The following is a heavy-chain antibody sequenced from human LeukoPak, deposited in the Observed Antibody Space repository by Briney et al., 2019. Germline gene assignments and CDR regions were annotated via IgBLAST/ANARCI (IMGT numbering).Heavy chain of an antibody. CDR1: GFTFSSYS. Sequence: GGSLRLSCAASGFTFSSYSMNWVRQAPGKGLEWVSYISDSSSIYYADSVKGRFAISRDNANNSLYLQMNSLRAEDTAVYYCARVCRDGYNGYYYYYYYMDVWGKGTTVTVSS. CDR2: ISDSSSI. V-gene: IGHV3-48*04. CDR3: ARVCRDGYNGYYYYYYYMDV. J-gene: IGHJ6*03. D-gene: IGHD5-24*01.